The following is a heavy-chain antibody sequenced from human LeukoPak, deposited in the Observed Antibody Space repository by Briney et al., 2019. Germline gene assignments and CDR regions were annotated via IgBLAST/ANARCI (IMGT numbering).Heavy chain of an antibody. CDR2: ISSSSSYI. Sequence: GGSLRLSCAASGFTFSSYSMNWVRQAPGKGLEWVSSISSSSSYIYHADSVKGRFTISRDNAKNSLYLQMNSLRAEDTAVYYCARDLSLYDSSGYYFDYWGQGTLVTVSS. J-gene: IGHJ4*02. V-gene: IGHV3-21*01. CDR3: ARDLSLYDSSGYYFDY. D-gene: IGHD3-22*01. CDR1: GFTFSSYS.